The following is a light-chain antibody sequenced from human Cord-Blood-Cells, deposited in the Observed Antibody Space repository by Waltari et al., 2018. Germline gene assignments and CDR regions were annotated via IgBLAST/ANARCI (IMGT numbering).Light chain of an antibody. V-gene: IGLV3-21*04. J-gene: IGLJ1*01. Sequence: SYVLTQPPSVSVAPGKTARITCGGNNTGSKSVHWYQQKQGQAPVLVIYCDSDRPSGIPERFAGANAGNTATLTIRRVEAGDEADYYCQVWDSSSDHYVFGTGTKVTVL. CDR3: QVWDSSSDHYV. CDR1: NTGSKS. CDR2: CDS.